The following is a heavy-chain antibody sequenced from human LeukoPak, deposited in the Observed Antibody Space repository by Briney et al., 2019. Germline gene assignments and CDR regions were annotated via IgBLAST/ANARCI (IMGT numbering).Heavy chain of an antibody. V-gene: IGHV3-30*02. Sequence: GGSLRLSCVASGFTFSSYGMHWVRQAPGKGPEWVALIQYDGSNKYFADSVKGRFTISRDNSKNTLYLQMNSLTAEDTAVYYCAKQILVTVTTGFDYWGQGTLVTVSS. CDR2: IQYDGSNK. J-gene: IGHJ4*02. CDR1: GFTFSSYG. CDR3: AKQILVTVTTGFDY. D-gene: IGHD4-17*01.